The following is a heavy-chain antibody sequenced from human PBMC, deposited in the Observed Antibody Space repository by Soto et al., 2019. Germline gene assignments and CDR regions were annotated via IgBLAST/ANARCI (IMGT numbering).Heavy chain of an antibody. Sequence: PGGSLRLSCAASGFTFRNYGMHWVRQAPGKGLEWVAVIWYDGSNKYYGDSVKGRFTISRDDSKNTLYLQMNSLKTEDTAVYYCTTDPVTMIVVVPSSGWGQGTLVTVSS. CDR1: GFTFRNYG. CDR2: IWYDGSNK. V-gene: IGHV3-33*01. D-gene: IGHD3-22*01. J-gene: IGHJ4*02. CDR3: TTDPVTMIVVVPSSG.